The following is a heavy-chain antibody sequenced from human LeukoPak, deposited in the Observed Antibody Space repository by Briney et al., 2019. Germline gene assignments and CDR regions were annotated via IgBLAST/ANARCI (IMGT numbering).Heavy chain of an antibody. J-gene: IGHJ4*02. CDR3: ARSIGIGNYVPGY. CDR2: IIPIFGTA. Sequence: SVKVSCKASGGTFSSYAISWVRQAPGQGLEWMGGIIPIFGTANYAQKFQGRVTITTDESTSTAYMELSSLRSEDTAVYYCARSIGIGNYVPGYWGQGTLVTVSS. CDR1: GGTFSSYA. V-gene: IGHV1-69*05. D-gene: IGHD4-11*01.